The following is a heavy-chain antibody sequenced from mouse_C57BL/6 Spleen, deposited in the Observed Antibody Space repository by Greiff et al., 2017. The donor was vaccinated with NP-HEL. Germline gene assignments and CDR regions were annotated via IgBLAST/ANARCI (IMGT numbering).Heavy chain of an antibody. CDR2: INPNNGGT. Sequence: VQLQQSGPELVKPGASVKISCKASGYTFTDYYMNWVKQSHGKSLEWIGDINPNNGGTSYNQKFKGKATLTVDKSSSTAYMELRSLTSEDSAVYYCARRNWAYFDYWGRGTTLTVSS. J-gene: IGHJ2*01. CDR1: GYTFTDYY. V-gene: IGHV1-26*01. D-gene: IGHD4-1*02. CDR3: ARRNWAYFDY.